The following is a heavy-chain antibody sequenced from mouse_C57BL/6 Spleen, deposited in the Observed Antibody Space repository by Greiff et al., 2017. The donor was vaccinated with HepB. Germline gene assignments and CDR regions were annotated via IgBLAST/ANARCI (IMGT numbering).Heavy chain of an antibody. V-gene: IGHV2-5*01. CDR1: GFSLTSYG. Sequence: QVQLKESGPGLVQPSQSLSITCTVSGFSLTSYGVHWVRQSPGKGLEWLGVIWRGGSTDYNAAFMSRLSITKDNSKSQVFFKMNSLQADDTAIYYCAKKGAYYGSSPGYFDVWGTGTTVTVSS. CDR3: AKKGAYYGSSPGYFDV. CDR2: IWRGGST. J-gene: IGHJ1*03. D-gene: IGHD1-1*01.